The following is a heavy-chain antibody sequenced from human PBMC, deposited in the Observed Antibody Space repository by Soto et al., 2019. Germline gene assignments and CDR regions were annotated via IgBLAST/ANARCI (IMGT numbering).Heavy chain of an antibody. CDR2: IYYSGST. J-gene: IGHJ4*02. CDR3: ASSFDCSGGSCYETIDY. CDR1: GGSISSYY. V-gene: IGHV4-59*08. Sequence: PSETLSLTCTVPGGSISSYYWSWIRQPPGKGLEWIGYIYYSGSTNYNPSLKSRVTISVDTSKNQFSLKLSSVTAADTAVYYCASSFDCSGGSCYETIDYWGQGTLVTVSS. D-gene: IGHD2-15*01.